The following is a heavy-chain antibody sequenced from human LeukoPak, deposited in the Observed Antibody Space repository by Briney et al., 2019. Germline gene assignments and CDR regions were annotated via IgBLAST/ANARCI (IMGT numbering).Heavy chain of an antibody. CDR1: GFTFSSYW. V-gene: IGHV3-30*02. D-gene: IGHD6-6*01. Sequence: GGSLRLSCAASGFTFSSYWMSWVRQAPGKGLEWVAVIWYGGSNKYYADSVKGRFTISRDNSKNTLYLQMNSLRAEDTAVYYCAKEDSSSGHLDYWGQGTLVTVSS. CDR3: AKEDSSSGHLDY. CDR2: IWYGGSNK. J-gene: IGHJ4*02.